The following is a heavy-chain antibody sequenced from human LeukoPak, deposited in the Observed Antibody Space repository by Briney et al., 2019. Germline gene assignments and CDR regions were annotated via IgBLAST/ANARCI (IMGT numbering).Heavy chain of an antibody. CDR3: AKEGGYRGYDYPDY. V-gene: IGHV3-23*01. D-gene: IGHD5-12*01. CDR2: ISGSGYST. Sequence: GGSLRLSCAASGFTFSSYAMSWVRQAPGKGLEWVSAISGSGYSTYYADSVKGRFTISRDNSKNTLYLQMNSLRAEDTGVYLCAKEGGYRGYDYPDYWGQGTLVTASS. CDR1: GFTFSSYA. J-gene: IGHJ4*02.